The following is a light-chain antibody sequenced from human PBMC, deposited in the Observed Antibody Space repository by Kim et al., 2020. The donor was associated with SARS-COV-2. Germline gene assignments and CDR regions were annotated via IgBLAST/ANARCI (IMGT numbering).Light chain of an antibody. CDR3: QQYCTTPYT. CDR1: QSVVCNPDNKSY. CDR2: WAS. V-gene: IGKV4-1*01. J-gene: IGKJ2*01. Sequence: DNMMTQSPDSLAVSLGEGATINCKSSQSVVCNPDNKSYVAWYQQRQGQPPKLLIYWASTRESGVPARFTGSGSGTDFTLTISGLQAEDVAVYYCQQYCTTPYTFGQGTRLEIK.